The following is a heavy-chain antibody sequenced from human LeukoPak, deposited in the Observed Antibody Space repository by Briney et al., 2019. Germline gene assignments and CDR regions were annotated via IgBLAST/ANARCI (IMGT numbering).Heavy chain of an antibody. CDR2: IYPGDSDT. CDR3: ARPIDSSSWYFFDY. D-gene: IGHD6-13*01. CDR1: GYIFSTFTTHW. Sequence: GESLKISCQGSGYIFSTFTTHWIGWVRQMPGKGLEWMGIIYPGDSDTRYSPSFQGQVTISADKSIGTAYLQWSSLKASDTAMYYCARPIDSSSWYFFDYWGQGTLVTVSS. J-gene: IGHJ4*02. V-gene: IGHV5-51*01.